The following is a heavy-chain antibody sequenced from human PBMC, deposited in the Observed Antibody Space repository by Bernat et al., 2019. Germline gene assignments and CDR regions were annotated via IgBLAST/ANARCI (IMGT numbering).Heavy chain of an antibody. J-gene: IGHJ4*02. Sequence: EVQLVESGGGLVQPGGSLRLSCAASGFTFTNYFMHCVRQAPGKGLVWVSHINGDGTTTDYADSVKGRFTISRDNAKNTLYLQMNSLTVEDTAVYYCGRGGVVAAVDYWGQGTLVSVSS. CDR2: INGDGTTT. CDR1: GFTFTNYF. D-gene: IGHD2-15*01. CDR3: GRGGVVAAVDY. V-gene: IGHV3-74*01.